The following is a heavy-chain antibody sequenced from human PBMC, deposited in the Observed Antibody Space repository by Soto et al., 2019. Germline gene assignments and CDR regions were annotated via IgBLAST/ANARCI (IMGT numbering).Heavy chain of an antibody. CDR1: GFTFSSYS. D-gene: IGHD3-3*01. V-gene: IGHV3-21*01. CDR2: ISSSSSYI. Sequence: GGSLRLSCAASGFTFSSYSMNWVRQAPGKGLEWVSSISSSSSYIYYADSVKGRFTISRDNAKNSLYLQMNSLRAEDTAVYYCAAAGAYYDFWSGYYTGWFDPWGQGTLVTVSS. J-gene: IGHJ5*02. CDR3: AAAGAYYDFWSGYYTGWFDP.